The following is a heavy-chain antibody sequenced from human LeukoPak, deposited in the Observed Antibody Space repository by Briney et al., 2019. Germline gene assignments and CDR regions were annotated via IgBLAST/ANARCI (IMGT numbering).Heavy chain of an antibody. V-gene: IGHV3-23*01. Sequence: GGSLRLSCLASGFMFTNYGMHWVRQAPGKGLEWVSAISGSGDTTYYADSVKGRFTISRDNSKNTLYLQMNSLRAEDTALYYCTKLQGYTAMVYCYMDVWGKGTTVTVSS. CDR3: TKLQGYTAMVYCYMDV. CDR2: ISGSGDTT. CDR1: GFMFTNYG. D-gene: IGHD5-18*01. J-gene: IGHJ6*03.